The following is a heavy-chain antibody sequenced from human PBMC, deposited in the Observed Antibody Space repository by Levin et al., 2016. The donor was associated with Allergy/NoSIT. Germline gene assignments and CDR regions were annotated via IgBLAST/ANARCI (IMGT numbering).Heavy chain of an antibody. CDR1: GFTFSSYS. D-gene: IGHD3-10*01. CDR3: ARAPYTSYYGSGSYNRGRYYYYGMDV. CDR2: ISSSSSTI. Sequence: GESLKISCAASGFTFSSYSMNWVRQAPGKGLEWVSYISSSSSTIYYADSVKGRFTISRDNAKNSLYLQMNSLRDEDTAVYYCARAPYTSYYGSGSYNRGRYYYYGMDVWGQGTTVTVSS. V-gene: IGHV3-48*02. J-gene: IGHJ6*02.